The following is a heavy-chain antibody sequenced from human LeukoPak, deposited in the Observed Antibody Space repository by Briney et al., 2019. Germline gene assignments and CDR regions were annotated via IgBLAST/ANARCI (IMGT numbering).Heavy chain of an antibody. CDR3: ARQAITIFGVGTDGAFDI. Sequence: SETLSLTCAVSGGSISSSNWWSWVRQPPGKGLEWIGEIYHSGSTNYNPSLKSRVTISVDKSKNQFSLKLSSVTAADTAVYYCARQAITIFGVGTDGAFDIWGQGTMVTVSS. J-gene: IGHJ3*02. CDR1: GGSISSSNW. CDR2: IYHSGST. D-gene: IGHD3-3*01. V-gene: IGHV4-4*02.